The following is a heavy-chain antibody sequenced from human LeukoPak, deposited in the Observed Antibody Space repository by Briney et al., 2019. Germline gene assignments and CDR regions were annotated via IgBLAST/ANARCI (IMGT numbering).Heavy chain of an antibody. CDR2: ISAYNGNT. CDR3: ARAGYSSSWSFDY. J-gene: IGHJ4*02. CDR1: GYTFTSYG. D-gene: IGHD6-13*01. Sequence: ASVKVSCKASGYTFTSYGISWVRQAPGQGLEWMGWISAYNGNTNYAQKLQGRVTITRNTSISTAYMELSSLRSEDTAVYYCARAGYSSSWSFDYWGQGTLVTVSS. V-gene: IGHV1-18*01.